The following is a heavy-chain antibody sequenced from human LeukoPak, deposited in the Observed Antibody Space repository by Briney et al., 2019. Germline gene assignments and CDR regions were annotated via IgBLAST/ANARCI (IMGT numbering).Heavy chain of an antibody. CDR2: IYYSGST. CDR1: GGSISSYY. V-gene: IGHV4-59*01. J-gene: IGHJ5*02. Sequence: SETLSLTCTVSGGSISSYYWSWIRQPPGKGLEWIGYIYYSGSTNYNPSLKSRVTISVDTSKNQFSLKLSSVTAADTAVYYCAIISDYSDWFDPWGQGTLVTVSS. D-gene: IGHD4-11*01. CDR3: AIISDYSDWFDP.